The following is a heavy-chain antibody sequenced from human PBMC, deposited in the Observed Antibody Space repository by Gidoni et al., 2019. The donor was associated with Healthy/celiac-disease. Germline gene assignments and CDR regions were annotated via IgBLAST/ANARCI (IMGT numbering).Heavy chain of an antibody. CDR1: GFTFSNAW. CDR3: TTDTPTIPRYCTNGVCYGDY. D-gene: IGHD2-8*01. CDR2: IKSKTDGGTT. J-gene: IGHJ4*02. V-gene: IGHV3-15*01. Sequence: EVQLVESGGGLVKPGGSLRLSCAASGFTFSNAWMSWVRQAPGKGLEWVGRIKSKTDGGTTDYAAPVKGRFTISRDDSKNTLYLQMNSLKTEDTAVYYCTTDTPTIPRYCTNGVCYGDYWGQGTLVTVSS.